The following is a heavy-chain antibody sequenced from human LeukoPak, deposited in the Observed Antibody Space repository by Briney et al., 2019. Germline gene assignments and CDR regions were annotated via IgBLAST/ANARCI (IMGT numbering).Heavy chain of an antibody. D-gene: IGHD2-2*02. J-gene: IGHJ6*02. CDR3: ARIRVKYCSSTSCYTGGYGMDV. CDR1: GFTFSSYG. Sequence: GGSLRLSCAASGFTFSSYGMHWVRQAPGKGLEWVAVIWYDGSNKYCADSVKGRFTISRDNSKNTLYLQMNSLRAEDTAVYYCARIRVKYCSSTSCYTGGYGMDVWGQGTTVTVSS. V-gene: IGHV3-33*01. CDR2: IWYDGSNK.